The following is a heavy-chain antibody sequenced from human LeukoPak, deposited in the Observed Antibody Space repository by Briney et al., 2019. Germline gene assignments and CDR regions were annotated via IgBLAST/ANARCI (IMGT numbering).Heavy chain of an antibody. Sequence: SETPSLTCTVSGGSISSSSYYWGWIRQPPGKGLEWIGSIYYSGSTYYNPSLKSRVTISVDTSKNQFSLRLSSVTAADTAVYYCASNWGGDEYYFDYWGQGSLVTVSS. D-gene: IGHD7-27*01. CDR3: ASNWGGDEYYFDY. V-gene: IGHV4-39*01. J-gene: IGHJ4*02. CDR1: GGSISSSSYY. CDR2: IYYSGST.